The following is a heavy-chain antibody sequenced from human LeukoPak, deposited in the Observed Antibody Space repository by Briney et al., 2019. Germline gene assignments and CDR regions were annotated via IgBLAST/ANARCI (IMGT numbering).Heavy chain of an antibody. CDR1: GYTFTSYG. CDR3: ARDPANYYDSSEYDY. J-gene: IGHJ4*02. Sequence: ASVKVSCKASGYTFTSYGISWVRQAPGQGLEWMGWISAYNGNTNYAQKFQGRVTLTRDTSASTAYMELSSLRSDDTAVYYCARDPANYYDSSEYDYWGQGTLVTVSS. D-gene: IGHD3-22*01. CDR2: ISAYNGNT. V-gene: IGHV1-18*01.